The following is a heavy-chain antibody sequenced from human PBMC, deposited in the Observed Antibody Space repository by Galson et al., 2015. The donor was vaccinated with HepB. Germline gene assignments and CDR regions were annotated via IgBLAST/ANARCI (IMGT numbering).Heavy chain of an antibody. CDR1: GFIFDDYA. D-gene: IGHD2-15*01. Sequence: SLRLSCATSGFIFDDYAMHWVRQTPGKGLQWVSGIGWNGGSVAYSDSVKGRFTISRDNAKNSLYLQMNSLRPEDTAVYFCAKDMRCSGGSCYSGDWFDCYFYGMDVWGQGTTVAVSS. V-gene: IGHV3-9*01. CDR2: IGWNGGSV. J-gene: IGHJ6*02. CDR3: AKDMRCSGGSCYSGDWFDCYFYGMDV.